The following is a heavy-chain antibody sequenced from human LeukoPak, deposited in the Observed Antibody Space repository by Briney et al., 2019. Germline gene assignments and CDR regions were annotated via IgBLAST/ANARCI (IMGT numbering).Heavy chain of an antibody. CDR2: INPSGGST. CDR3: ARERSIAVAGSQYDAFDI. J-gene: IGHJ3*02. Sequence: ASVKVSCKASGYTFTSYDINWVRQAPGQGLEWMGIINPSGGSTSYAQKFQGRVTMTRDTSTSTVYMELSSLRSEDTAVYYCARERSIAVAGSQYDAFDIWGQGTMVTVSS. D-gene: IGHD6-19*01. CDR1: GYTFTSYD. V-gene: IGHV1-46*01.